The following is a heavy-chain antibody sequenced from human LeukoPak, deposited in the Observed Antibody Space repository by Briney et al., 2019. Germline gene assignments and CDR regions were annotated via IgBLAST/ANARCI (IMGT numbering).Heavy chain of an antibody. CDR2: INHSGST. D-gene: IGHD1-26*01. CDR1: GGSFSGYY. CDR3: AREREGEFDY. J-gene: IGHJ4*02. V-gene: IGHV4-34*01. Sequence: SETLSLTCAVYGGSFSGYYWSWIRQPPGKGLEWIGEINHSGSTNYNPSLKSRVTISVDTSKSQFSLKLSSVTAADTAVYYCAREREGEFDYWGQGTLVTVSS.